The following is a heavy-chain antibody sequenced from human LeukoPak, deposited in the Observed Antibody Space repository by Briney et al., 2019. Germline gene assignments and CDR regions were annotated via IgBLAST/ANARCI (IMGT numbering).Heavy chain of an antibody. J-gene: IGHJ4*02. Sequence: ASVNVSCKASGYTFTGYYMHWLRQPPGQGLEWMGWINPNSGGTNYAQKLQGRVTMTRDTSISTAYMERSRLRSDDTAVYYWAREGVGYYYDSSGYGKDYWGQGTLVTVSS. CDR2: INPNSGGT. CDR3: AREGVGYYYDSSGYGKDY. CDR1: GYTFTGYY. V-gene: IGHV1-2*02. D-gene: IGHD3-22*01.